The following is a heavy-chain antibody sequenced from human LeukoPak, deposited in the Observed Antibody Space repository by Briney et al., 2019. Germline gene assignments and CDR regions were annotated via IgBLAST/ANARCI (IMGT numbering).Heavy chain of an antibody. CDR1: GGSFSGYY. D-gene: IGHD1-14*01. J-gene: IGHJ5*02. Sequence: SETLSLTCAVYGGSFSGYYWSWIRQPPGKGLVWIGEINHSGSTNYNPSLKSRVTISVDTSKNQFSLKLSSVTAADTAVYYCARLRQPNQPNNWFDPWGQGTLVTVSS. CDR2: INHSGST. V-gene: IGHV4-34*01. CDR3: ARLRQPNQPNNWFDP.